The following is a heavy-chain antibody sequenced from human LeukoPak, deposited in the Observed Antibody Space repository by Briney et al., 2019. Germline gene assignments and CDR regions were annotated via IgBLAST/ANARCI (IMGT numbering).Heavy chain of an antibody. D-gene: IGHD3-3*01. CDR1: GGSISSYY. CDR3: ARVFFGARLYYYYYYMDV. V-gene: IGHV4-59*12. J-gene: IGHJ6*03. Sequence: SETLSLTCTVSGGSISSYYWSWVRQPPGKGLEWIGFVYYTGSTNYSPSLKSRVTISVDTSKNHFSLKLSSVTAADTAVYYCARVFFGARLYYYYYYMDVWGKGTTVTVSS. CDR2: VYYTGST.